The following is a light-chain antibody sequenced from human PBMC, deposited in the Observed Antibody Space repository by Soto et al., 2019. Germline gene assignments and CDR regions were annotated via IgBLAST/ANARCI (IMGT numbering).Light chain of an antibody. CDR2: DVS. J-gene: IGLJ1*01. V-gene: IGLV2-14*03. CDR3: TSYTTSSTYV. Sequence: QSALTQPASVSGSPGQSIAISCTGTSSEVDAYNFVSWYQHHPGKAPKLMIFDVSNRPSGVSNRFSGSKSGNTASLTISGLQGEYEADYYCTSYTTSSTYVFGTGTKLTVL. CDR1: SSEVDAYNF.